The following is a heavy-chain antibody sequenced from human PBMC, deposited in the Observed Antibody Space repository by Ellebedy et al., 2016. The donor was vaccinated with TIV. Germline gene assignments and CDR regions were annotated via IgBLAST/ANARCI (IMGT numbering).Heavy chain of an antibody. Sequence: MPSETLSLTCTVSGGSISSYYWSWIRQPPGKGLEWIGYIYYSGSTNYNPSLKSRVTISVDTSKNQFSLKLSSVTAADTAVYYCARRPEVQLERLFFSEDYWGQGTLVTVSS. D-gene: IGHD1-1*01. CDR3: ARRPEVQLERLFFSEDY. CDR2: IYYSGST. J-gene: IGHJ4*02. V-gene: IGHV4-59*01. CDR1: GGSISSYY.